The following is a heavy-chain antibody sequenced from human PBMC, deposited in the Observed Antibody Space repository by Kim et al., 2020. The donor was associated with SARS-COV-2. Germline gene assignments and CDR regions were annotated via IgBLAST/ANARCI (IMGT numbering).Heavy chain of an antibody. D-gene: IGHD3-16*01. V-gene: IGHV3-11*01. CDR3: ARGLTGLRSYNWFGP. J-gene: IGHJ5*02. Sequence: GGSLRLSCAASGFTFSDDYMSWVRQAPGKGLEWVSYISSSGSTTYYADSVKGRFTISRDNAKNSLYLQMNSLGVDDTAVYYCARGLTGLRSYNWFGPWGQGPLVTVSS. CDR1: GFTFSDDY. CDR2: ISSSGSTT.